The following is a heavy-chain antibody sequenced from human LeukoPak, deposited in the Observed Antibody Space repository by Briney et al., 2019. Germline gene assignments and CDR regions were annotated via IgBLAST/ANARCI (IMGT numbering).Heavy chain of an antibody. V-gene: IGHV3-30-3*01. J-gene: IGHJ6*02. CDR2: ISYDGSNK. Sequence: GGSLRLSCAASGFIFSSNAMHWVRQAPGKGLEWVAGISYDGSNKYYADSVKGRFTISRDNSKNTLYLQMNSLRAEDTAMYYCARDRDKAYYYYHGLDVWGQGTTVTVSS. CDR3: ARDRDKAYYYYHGLDV. CDR1: GFIFSSNA.